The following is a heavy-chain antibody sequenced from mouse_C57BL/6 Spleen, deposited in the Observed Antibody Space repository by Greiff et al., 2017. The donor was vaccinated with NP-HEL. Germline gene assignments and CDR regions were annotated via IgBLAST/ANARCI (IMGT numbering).Heavy chain of an antibody. CDR2: IDPSDSET. Sequence: QVQLQQPGAELVRPGSSVKLSCKASGYTFTSYWMHWVKQRPIQGLEWIGNIDPSDSETHYNQKFKDKATLTVDKSSSTAYMQLSSLTSEDSAVYYCARFGNLPYYAMDYWGQGTSVTVSS. CDR3: ARFGNLPYYAMDY. J-gene: IGHJ4*01. CDR1: GYTFTSYW. V-gene: IGHV1-52*01. D-gene: IGHD2-1*01.